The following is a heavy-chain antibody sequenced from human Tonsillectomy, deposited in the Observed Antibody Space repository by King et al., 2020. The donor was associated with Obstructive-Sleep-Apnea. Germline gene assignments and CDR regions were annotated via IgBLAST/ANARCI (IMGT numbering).Heavy chain of an antibody. V-gene: IGHV3-48*01. J-gene: IGHJ4*02. Sequence: VQLVESGGGLVQPGGSLRLSCVASGFPFNGYTMMWVRQAPGKGLEWLAYISSSADSIYYGDSVKGRFTVSRDNAKNSLFLQMNSLRVEDTAVYYWARDGGRSYDNDYWGQGTLVTVSS. CDR3: ARDGGRSYDNDY. D-gene: IGHD3-10*01. CDR2: ISSSADSI. CDR1: GFPFNGYT.